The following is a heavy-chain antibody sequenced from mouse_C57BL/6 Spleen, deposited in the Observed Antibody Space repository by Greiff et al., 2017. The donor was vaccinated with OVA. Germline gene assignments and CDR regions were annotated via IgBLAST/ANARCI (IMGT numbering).Heavy chain of an antibody. J-gene: IGHJ4*01. CDR1: GYTFTDYY. CDR2: INPNNGGT. Sequence: VQLQQSGPELVKPGASVKISCKASGYTFTDYYMNWVKQSHGKSLEWIGDINPNNGGTSYNQKFKGKATLTVDKSSSTAYMELRSLTSEDSAVYYCARVQGYYYAMDYWGQGTSVTVSS. V-gene: IGHV1-26*01. CDR3: ARVQGYYYAMDY.